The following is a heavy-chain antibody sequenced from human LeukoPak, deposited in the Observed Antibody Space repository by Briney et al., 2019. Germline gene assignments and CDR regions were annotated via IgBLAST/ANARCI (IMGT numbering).Heavy chain of an antibody. CDR3: ARDRVLITFGGVIVDKQGERFDY. J-gene: IGHJ4*02. D-gene: IGHD3-16*02. V-gene: IGHV4-59*12. CDR1: GGSISNYY. CDR2: IDYRGST. Sequence: SETLSLTCTVSGGSISNYYWSWIRQPPGKGLEWIAYIDYRGSTTYNPSLKSRVTISVDTSRNQFSLKLSSVTAADTAVYYCARDRVLITFGGVIVDKQGERFDYWGQGTLVTVSS.